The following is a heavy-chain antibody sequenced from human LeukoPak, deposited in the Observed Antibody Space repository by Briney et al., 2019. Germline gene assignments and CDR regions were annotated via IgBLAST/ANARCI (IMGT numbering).Heavy chain of an antibody. V-gene: IGHV1-18*04. CDR1: GYTFTGYY. CDR2: ISAYNGNT. CDR3: ARGYSSSWYDY. D-gene: IGHD6-13*01. J-gene: IGHJ4*02. Sequence: ASVKVSCKASGYTFTGYYMHWVRQAPGQGLEWMGWISAYNGNTNYAQELQGRVTMTTDTSTSTAYMELRSLRSDDTAVYYCARGYSSSWYDYWGQGTLVTVSS.